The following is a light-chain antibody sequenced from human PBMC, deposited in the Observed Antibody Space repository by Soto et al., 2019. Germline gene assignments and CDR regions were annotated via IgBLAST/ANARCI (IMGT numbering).Light chain of an antibody. Sequence: QSVLTQPASVSGSPGQSITISCTGTSRDVGGYNYVSWYQQHPGKAPKLMIYEVSTRPSGVSPRFSGSKSGNTASLTISGLQAEDEADYYCSSYTTSSTLAVFGTGTKAPVL. CDR3: SSYTTSSTLAV. V-gene: IGLV2-14*01. CDR2: EVS. CDR1: SRDVGGYNY. J-gene: IGLJ1*01.